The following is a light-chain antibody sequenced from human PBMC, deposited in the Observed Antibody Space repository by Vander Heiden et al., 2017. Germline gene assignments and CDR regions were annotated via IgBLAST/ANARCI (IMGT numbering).Light chain of an antibody. Sequence: DIPLTESPSSLSASVGDRVTITCQASQDISNYLNWYQQKPGKAPKLLIYDASNLETGVPSRFSGSGSGTDFTFTISSLQPEDIATYYCQQYDNPRHTFGQGTKLEIK. V-gene: IGKV1-33*01. CDR2: DAS. CDR1: QDISNY. J-gene: IGKJ2*01. CDR3: QQYDNPRHT.